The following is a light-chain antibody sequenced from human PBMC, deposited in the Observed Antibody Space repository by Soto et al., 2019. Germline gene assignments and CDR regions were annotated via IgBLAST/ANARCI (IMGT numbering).Light chain of an antibody. CDR1: SSDVGYYNY. CDR3: SSYTSSSTYV. V-gene: IGLV2-14*01. Sequence: ALTQPASVSGSPGQSITISCTGASSDVGYYNYVSWYQQRPGKAPKLMIYEVSNRPSGVSNRFSGSKSGNTASLTISGLQAEDEADYYCSSYTSSSTYVFGTGTKVTVL. J-gene: IGLJ1*01. CDR2: EVS.